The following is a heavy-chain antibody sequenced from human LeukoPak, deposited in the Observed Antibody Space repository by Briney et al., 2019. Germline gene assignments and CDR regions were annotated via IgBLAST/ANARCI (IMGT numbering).Heavy chain of an antibody. CDR3: VKDSSWMGEYYFDY. CDR1: EFTFSNYG. J-gene: IGHJ4*02. D-gene: IGHD3-16*01. CDR2: IRYDESNE. V-gene: IGHV3-30*02. Sequence: GGSLRLSCAASEFTFSNYGMHWVRQAPGKGLEWVAFIRYDESNEYYADSVKGRFTISRDNSKNTLYLQMNNLRADDTAVYYCVKDSSWMGEYYFDYWGQGTLVTVSS.